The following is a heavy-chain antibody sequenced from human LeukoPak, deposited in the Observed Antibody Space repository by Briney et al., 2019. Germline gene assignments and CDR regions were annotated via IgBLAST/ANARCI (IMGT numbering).Heavy chain of an antibody. V-gene: IGHV3-7*03. J-gene: IGHJ4*02. CDR1: GFTFSNYW. Sequence: GGSLRLSCGASGFTFSNYWMSWVRQAPGEGLEWVINISRDGSGKNYADSVEGRFTISRDNAKNSLYLQMNSLRAEDTAVYYCVRGSGYNYGFPDYWGQGTLVTVSS. D-gene: IGHD5-18*01. CDR3: VRGSGYNYGFPDY. CDR2: ISRDGSGK.